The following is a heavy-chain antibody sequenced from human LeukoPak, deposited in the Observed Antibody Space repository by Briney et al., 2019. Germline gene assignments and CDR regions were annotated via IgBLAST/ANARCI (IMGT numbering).Heavy chain of an antibody. CDR1: GFTFSRYW. CDR2: IKEDGSEK. J-gene: IGHJ4*02. Sequence: PGGSLRLSCAVSGFTFSRYWMSWVRQAPGEGLEWVANIKEDGSEKYYVDSVKGRFTISRDNAKNSLYLQMNSLRAEDTAVYYCARDPDDNWNDLDSWGQGTLVTASS. D-gene: IGHD1-1*01. CDR3: ARDPDDNWNDLDS. V-gene: IGHV3-7*04.